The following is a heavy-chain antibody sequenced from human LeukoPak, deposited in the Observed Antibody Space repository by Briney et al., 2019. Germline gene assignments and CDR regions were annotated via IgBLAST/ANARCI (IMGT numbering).Heavy chain of an antibody. CDR2: ISGSGGST. Sequence: GGSLRLSCAASGFTFSSYAMSWVRQAPGKGLEWVSAISGSGGSTYYADSVKGRFTISRDNSKNTLYPQMNSLRAEDTAVYYCAKDGYDILTGYYVYWGQGTLVTVSS. J-gene: IGHJ4*02. CDR3: AKDGYDILTGYYVY. CDR1: GFTFSSYA. D-gene: IGHD3-9*01. V-gene: IGHV3-23*01.